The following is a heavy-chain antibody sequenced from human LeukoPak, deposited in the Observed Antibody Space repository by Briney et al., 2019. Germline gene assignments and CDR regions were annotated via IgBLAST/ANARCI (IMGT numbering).Heavy chain of an antibody. J-gene: IGHJ6*02. D-gene: IGHD1-7*01. V-gene: IGHV3-48*01. CDR3: ARDSVRWNYDTPFYGMDV. Sequence: GGSLRLSCAASGFTFSSYAMSWVRQAPGKGLEWVSYISSSSSTIYYADSVKGRFTISRDNAKNSLYLQMNSLRAEDTAVYYCARDSVRWNYDTPFYGMDVWGQGTTVTVSS. CDR1: GFTFSSYA. CDR2: ISSSSSTI.